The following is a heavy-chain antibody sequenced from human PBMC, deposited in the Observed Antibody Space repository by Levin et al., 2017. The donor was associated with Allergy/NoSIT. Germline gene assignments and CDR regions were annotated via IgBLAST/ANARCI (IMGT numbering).Heavy chain of an antibody. CDR3: ARQIFIWRGFDS. J-gene: IGHJ4*02. CDR2: VYPGDSNT. Sequence: GESLKISCKGSGYSFSSYWIAWVRQMPGKGLEWMGIVYPGDSNTRYSPSFQGQVTISADKSISTAYLQWSSLKASDTAIYYCARQIFIWRGFDSWGQGTLVTVSS. V-gene: IGHV5-51*01. D-gene: IGHD2-15*01. CDR1: GYSFSSYW.